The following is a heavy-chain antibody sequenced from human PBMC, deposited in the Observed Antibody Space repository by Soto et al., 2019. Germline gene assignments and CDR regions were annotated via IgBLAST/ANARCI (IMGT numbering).Heavy chain of an antibody. CDR2: INPSGGST. CDR3: ARELTPSTAAPHYGMDV. V-gene: IGHV1-46*01. Sequence: ASVKVSCKASGYTFTSYYMHWVRQAPGQGLEWMGIINPSGGSTSYAQKFQGRVTMNRDTSTSTVYMELSSLRSEDTAVYYCARELTPSTAAPHYGMDVWGQGTTVTVSS. D-gene: IGHD5-18*01. CDR1: GYTFTSYY. J-gene: IGHJ6*02.